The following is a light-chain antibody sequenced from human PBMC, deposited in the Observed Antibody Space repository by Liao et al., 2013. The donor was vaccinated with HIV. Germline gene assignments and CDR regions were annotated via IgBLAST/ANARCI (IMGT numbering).Light chain of an antibody. CDR2: QDN. J-gene: IGLJ2*01. CDR3: QAWDSSYV. V-gene: IGLV3-1*01. Sequence: SYELTQPPSVSVSPGQTARITCSGDKLGSKYVCWYQQRPGQSPILVIYQDNKRPSAIPDRFSGSNSANTATLTISGTQAMDEADYYCQAWDSSYVFG. CDR1: KLGSKY.